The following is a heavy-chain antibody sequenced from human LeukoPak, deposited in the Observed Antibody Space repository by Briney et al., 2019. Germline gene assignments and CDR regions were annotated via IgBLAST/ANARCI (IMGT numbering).Heavy chain of an antibody. CDR2: IYPDDSDT. CDR1: GYNFSNYW. V-gene: IGHV5-51*01. D-gene: IGHD4-11*01. Sequence: GESLKISCKGPGYNFSNYWIAWVRQMPGKGLEWLGIIYPDDSDTRYSPSFQGQVTISVDKSINTAYLQWSSLKASDTALYYCARRPTTKFDYWGQGTLVSVSS. J-gene: IGHJ4*02. CDR3: ARRPTTKFDY.